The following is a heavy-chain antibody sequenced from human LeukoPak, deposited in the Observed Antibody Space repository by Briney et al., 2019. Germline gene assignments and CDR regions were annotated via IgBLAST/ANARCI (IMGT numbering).Heavy chain of an antibody. CDR2: ISGSGGTT. CDR3: AKEEGYYYDSGGYYVEYFQH. V-gene: IGHV3-23*01. Sequence: PGGSLRLSCAASGFTFNNYAMSWVRQAPGKGLKWVSAISGSGGTTYYADSVKGRFTFSRDNSKNTLYLQMNSLRAEDTAVYYCAKEEGYYYDSGGYYVEYFQHWGQGTLVTVSS. D-gene: IGHD3-22*01. J-gene: IGHJ1*01. CDR1: GFTFNNYA.